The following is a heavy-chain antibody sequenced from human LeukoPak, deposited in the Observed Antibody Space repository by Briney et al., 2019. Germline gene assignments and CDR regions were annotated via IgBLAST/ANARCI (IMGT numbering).Heavy chain of an antibody. CDR2: ISSDGSNK. CDR1: GFTFSSYG. V-gene: IGHV3-30*18. Sequence: GGSLRLSCAASGFTFSSYGMHWVRQAPGKGLEWVAVISSDGSNKYYADSVKGRFTISRDNSKNTLYLQMNSLRAEDTAVYYCAKDVRSSGWYIYYYYGMDVWGQGTTVTVSS. CDR3: AKDVRSSGWYIYYYYGMDV. D-gene: IGHD6-19*01. J-gene: IGHJ6*02.